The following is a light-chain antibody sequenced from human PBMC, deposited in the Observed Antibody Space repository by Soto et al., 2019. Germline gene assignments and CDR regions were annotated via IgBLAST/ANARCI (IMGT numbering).Light chain of an antibody. Sequence: VLTQSPGSLSLSPGERATVSCRASQTVTSSYLAWYQQRPGQAPQLLIYDAVKSATGIPDRFSGSESGRDYTLTISRLDPEDSAVYYCQQYGDSITVGGGTKLEIK. V-gene: IGKV3-20*01. J-gene: IGKJ4*01. CDR1: QTVTSSY. CDR2: DAV. CDR3: QQYGDSIT.